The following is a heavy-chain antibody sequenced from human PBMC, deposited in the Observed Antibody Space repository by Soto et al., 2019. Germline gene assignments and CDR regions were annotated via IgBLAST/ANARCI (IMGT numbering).Heavy chain of an antibody. CDR3: ARGCGGELYSRWFDP. CDR1: GGSISSGGYY. CDR2: IYYSGST. V-gene: IGHV4-31*03. D-gene: IGHD2-21*01. J-gene: IGHJ5*02. Sequence: QVQLQESGPGLVKPSQTLSLTCTVSGGSISSGGYYWSWIRQHPGKGLEWIGYIYYSGSTYYNPFLNSRITIAVDTTNNHSSMQRSVVTAEDAAEYCCARGCGGELYSRWFDPWGQGTLVTVSS.